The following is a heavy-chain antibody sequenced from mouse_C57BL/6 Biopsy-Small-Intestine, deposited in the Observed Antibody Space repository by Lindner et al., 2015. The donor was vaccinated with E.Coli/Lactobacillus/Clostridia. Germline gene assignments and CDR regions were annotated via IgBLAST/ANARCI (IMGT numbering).Heavy chain of an antibody. V-gene: IGHV1-9*01. Sequence: LQESGAELMKPGASVKLSCKATGYTFTGYWIEWVKERPGHGLEWIGEILPGSDSINYNEKFKGKASFTADTSSNTAYLQLNSLTTDDSAIYYCARFVYYYASSLDSWGQGTALTVSS. CDR3: ARFVYYYASSLDS. D-gene: IGHD1-1*01. CDR2: ILPGSDSI. J-gene: IGHJ2*01. CDR1: GYTFTGYW.